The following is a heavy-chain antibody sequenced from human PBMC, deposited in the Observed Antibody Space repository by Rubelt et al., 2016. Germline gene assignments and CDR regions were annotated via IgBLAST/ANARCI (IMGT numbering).Heavy chain of an antibody. CDR2: IYPGDSDT. V-gene: IGHV5-51*03. CDR3: ASTIGSGGEYGMDV. J-gene: IGHJ6*02. D-gene: IGHD3-10*01. CDR1: GYNFAKSW. Sequence: EVQLVQSGAEVKKPGESLKISCQGSGYNFAKSWIGWVRQMSGKGLEWMGIIYPGDSDTRYNPAFRGQVTISADKSISTAYLQWSSLKASDTAMYYCASTIGSGGEYGMDVWGQGTTVTVSS.